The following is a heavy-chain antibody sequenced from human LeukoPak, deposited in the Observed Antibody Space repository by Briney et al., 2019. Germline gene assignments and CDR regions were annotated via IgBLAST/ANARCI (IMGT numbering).Heavy chain of an antibody. CDR1: GCSISSSNW. CDR3: ARDRSVAAAGRTPFDY. V-gene: IGHV4-4*02. J-gene: IGHJ4*02. Sequence: PSETLSLTCAVSGCSISSSNWWTWVRQPPGKGLEWIGEIYHSGSTNYNPSLKSRVTISVDKSKNQFSLKLSSVTAADTAVYYCARDRSVAAAGRTPFDYWGQGTLVTVSS. CDR2: IYHSGST. D-gene: IGHD6-13*01.